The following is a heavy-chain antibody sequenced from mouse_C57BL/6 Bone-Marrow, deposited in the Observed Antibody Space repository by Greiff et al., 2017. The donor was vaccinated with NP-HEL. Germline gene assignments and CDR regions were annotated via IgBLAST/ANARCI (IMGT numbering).Heavy chain of an antibody. J-gene: IGHJ4*01. D-gene: IGHD1-1*01. CDR1: GFSLTSYA. CDR3: ARKAPPFYFGGAMDY. Sequence: VKLVESGPGLVAPSQSLSITCTVSGFSLTSYAISWVRQPPGKGLEWLGVIWTGGGTNYNSALKSRLSISKDNSKSQVFLKMNSLQTDDTARYYCARKAPPFYFGGAMDYWGQGTSVTVSS. CDR2: IWTGGGT. V-gene: IGHV2-9-1*01.